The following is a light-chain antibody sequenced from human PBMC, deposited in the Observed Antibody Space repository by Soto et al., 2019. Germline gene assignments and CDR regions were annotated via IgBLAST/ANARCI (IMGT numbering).Light chain of an antibody. V-gene: IGKV3-20*01. CDR1: QSVSSSY. CDR3: QQYGSSPRT. Sequence: IGVTQSPGARSLSPGERATLSCRASQSVSSSYLAWYQQKPGQAPRLLIYGASSRATGIPDRFSGSGSGTDFTLTISRLEPEDFAVYYCQQYGSSPRTFGQGTKVDIK. J-gene: IGKJ1*01. CDR2: GAS.